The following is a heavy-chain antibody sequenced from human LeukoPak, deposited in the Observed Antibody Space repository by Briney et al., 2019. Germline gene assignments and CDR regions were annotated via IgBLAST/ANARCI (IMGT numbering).Heavy chain of an antibody. CDR2: INSDGSGT. D-gene: IGHD1-26*01. V-gene: IGHV3-74*01. Sequence: GGSLRLSCAASGFTFSSHWMHWVRQAPGRGLVWVSRINSDGSGTTYADSVKGRFTISRDNAKNTLYLLMNSLRAEDTAVYYCARGYPIDYWGQGTLVTVSS. CDR1: GFTFSSHW. J-gene: IGHJ4*02. CDR3: ARGYPIDY.